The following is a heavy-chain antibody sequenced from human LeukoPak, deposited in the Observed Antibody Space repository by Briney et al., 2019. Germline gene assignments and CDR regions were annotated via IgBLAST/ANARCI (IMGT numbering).Heavy chain of an antibody. Sequence: GGSLRLSCAASGFTFSSYGMHWVRQAPGKGLEWVAVIWYDGSNKYYADSVKGRFTISRDNSKNTLYLQMNSLRAEDTAVYYCARDPQYCSGGSCYHGFWFDPWGQGAQVTVSS. CDR2: IWYDGSNK. CDR3: ARDPQYCSGGSCYHGFWFDP. V-gene: IGHV3-33*01. J-gene: IGHJ5*02. D-gene: IGHD2-15*01. CDR1: GFTFSSYG.